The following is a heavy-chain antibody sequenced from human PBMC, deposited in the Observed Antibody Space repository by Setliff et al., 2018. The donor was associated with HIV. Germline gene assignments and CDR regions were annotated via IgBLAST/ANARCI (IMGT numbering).Heavy chain of an antibody. V-gene: IGHV5-51*01. CDR2: IYPGDSTI. CDR3: TRRRRAPGIEDLEAY. D-gene: IGHD1-26*01. J-gene: IGHJ4*02. CDR1: GYSFSDYW. Sequence: GESLKISCKASGYSFSDYWIGWVRQMPGKGLEWIGVIYPGDSTIRYGPSFQGQVSISADRSITTAYLQWRSLKASDNAMYYCTRRRRAPGIEDLEAYWGQGTLVTVSS.